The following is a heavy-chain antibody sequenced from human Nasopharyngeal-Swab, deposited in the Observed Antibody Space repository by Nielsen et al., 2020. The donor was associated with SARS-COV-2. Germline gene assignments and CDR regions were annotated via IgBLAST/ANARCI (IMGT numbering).Heavy chain of an antibody. Sequence: GESLKISCAASGFTFSTYNMNWVRQAPGKGLEWVSSISSSTNFIYYADSVRGRFTISRDNAKNSVYLQMNSLRAEDTALYYCTRDTPAMFAYWGQGTLVSVSS. J-gene: IGHJ4*02. V-gene: IGHV3-21*01. CDR2: ISSSTNFI. CDR1: GFTFSTYN. CDR3: TRDTPAMFAY.